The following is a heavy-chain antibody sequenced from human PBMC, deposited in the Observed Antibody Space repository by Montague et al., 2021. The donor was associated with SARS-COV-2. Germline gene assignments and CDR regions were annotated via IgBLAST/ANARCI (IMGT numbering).Heavy chain of an antibody. D-gene: IGHD2-8*01. Sequence: SETLSLTCTVSGGSISNYYWSWIRQSPGKGLEWIAYIYYSGRAYYNPSLQSRVTTSVDTSKNQFSLKLSPVTAADTAVYYCSRHWEVGTVLIAFDIWSQGTMVTVSS. CDR1: GGSISNYY. CDR3: SRHWEVGTVLIAFDI. J-gene: IGHJ3*02. CDR2: IYYSGRA. V-gene: IGHV4-59*08.